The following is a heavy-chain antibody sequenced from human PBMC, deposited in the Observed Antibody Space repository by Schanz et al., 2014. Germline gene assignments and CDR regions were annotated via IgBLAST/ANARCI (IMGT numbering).Heavy chain of an antibody. Sequence: QVQLVQSGSELKKPGASVKVSCTASGYTLTHYAMNWVRQAPGQGPEWMGWINTNTGNPTYAQGFTGRFVFSLDTSVSTAYLQISSLKAEDTAAYYCTTETIAMAGTFSIWGQGTLVTVSS. CDR2: INTNTGNP. D-gene: IGHD6-19*01. CDR3: TTETIAMAGTFSI. V-gene: IGHV7-4-1*02. CDR1: GYTLTHYA. J-gene: IGHJ4*02.